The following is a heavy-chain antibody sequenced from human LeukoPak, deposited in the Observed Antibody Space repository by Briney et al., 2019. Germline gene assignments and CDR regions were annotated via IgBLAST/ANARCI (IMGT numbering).Heavy chain of an antibody. J-gene: IGHJ6*03. CDR1: GFTFSDYY. D-gene: IGHD3-22*01. CDR3: ARERLLPHYYYYYMDV. CDR2: IKQDGSEK. V-gene: IGHV3-7*01. Sequence: GGSLRLSCAASGFTFSDYYMSWIRQAPGKGLEGVANIKQDGSEKYYVDSVKGRFTISRDNAKNSLYLQMNSLRAEDTAVYYCARERLLPHYYYYYMDVWGKGTTVTVSS.